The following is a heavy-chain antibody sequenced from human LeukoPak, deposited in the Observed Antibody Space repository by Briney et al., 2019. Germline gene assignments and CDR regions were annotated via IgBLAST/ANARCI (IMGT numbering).Heavy chain of an antibody. V-gene: IGHV5-10-1*01. CDR1: GYSFTSYW. J-gene: IGHJ4*02. CDR2: IDPSDSYT. CDR3: IAAASFNDY. D-gene: IGHD6-13*01. Sequence: GESLKISCKGSGYSFTSYWIGWVRQMPGKGLEWMGRIDPSDSYTNYSPSFQGHVTISADKSISTAYLQWSSLKASDTATYYCIAAASFNDYWGQGTLVTVSS.